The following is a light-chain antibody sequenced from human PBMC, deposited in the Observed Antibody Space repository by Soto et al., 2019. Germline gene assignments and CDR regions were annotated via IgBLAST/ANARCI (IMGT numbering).Light chain of an antibody. V-gene: IGLV2-23*01. CDR2: EGS. CDR1: SSDVGSYNL. J-gene: IGLJ1*01. Sequence: QSVLTQPASVSGSPGQSITISCTVTSSDVGSYNLVSWYQQHPGKAPKLMIYEGSKRPSGVSNRFSGSKSGNTASLTISGLQAEDEADYYCCSYAGSSNVFGTGTKVTVL. CDR3: CSYAGSSNV.